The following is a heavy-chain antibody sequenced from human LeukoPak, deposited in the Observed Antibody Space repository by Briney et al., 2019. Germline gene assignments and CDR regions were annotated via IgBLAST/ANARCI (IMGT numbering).Heavy chain of an antibody. Sequence: SETLSLTCTVPVGSISTSFWSWIRQPAGKGLEWIGLIYTSGSTNYNPSLKSRVTMSVDTSKNQFSLKLTSVTAADTDVYSYAGDPPASFRGGGFDPWGQGTLVTVSS. D-gene: IGHD3-10*01. CDR1: VGSISTSF. V-gene: IGHV4-4*07. CDR3: AGDPPASFRGGGFDP. CDR2: IYTSGST. J-gene: IGHJ5*02.